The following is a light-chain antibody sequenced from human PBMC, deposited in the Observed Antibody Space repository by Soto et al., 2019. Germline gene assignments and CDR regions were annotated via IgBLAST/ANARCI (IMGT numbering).Light chain of an antibody. CDR1: HDISSY. V-gene: IGKV1-9*01. Sequence: DIQLTQSPSFLSASVGDRVTITCRASHDISSYLAWYQQTPGKAPKLLIYGASTLQSGVPSRFSGSRSGTEFTLTISSLQPEDFATYFCQQLNSYPRTVGPGTIVDI. CDR2: GAS. CDR3: QQLNSYPRT. J-gene: IGKJ3*01.